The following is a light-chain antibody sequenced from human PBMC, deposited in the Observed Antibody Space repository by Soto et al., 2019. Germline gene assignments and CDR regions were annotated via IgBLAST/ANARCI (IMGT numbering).Light chain of an antibody. J-gene: IGLJ2*01. CDR1: SSDVGAYNY. CDR3: CSYAGSYRKV. V-gene: IGLV2-11*01. Sequence: QSALTQPRSVSGSPGQSVTISCTGTSSDVGAYNYVSWYQHHPGKAPKLMIYDVGRRPSGVPDRFSGSKSGYTASLTISGLQAEDGGDYYCCSYAGSYRKVFGGGTKVTVL. CDR2: DVG.